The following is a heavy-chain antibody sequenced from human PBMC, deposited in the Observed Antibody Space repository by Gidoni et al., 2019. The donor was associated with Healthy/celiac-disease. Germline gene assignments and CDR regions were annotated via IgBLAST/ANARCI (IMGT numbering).Heavy chain of an antibody. CDR1: GGSISSSSYY. V-gene: IGHV4-39*01. Sequence: KPSETLSLTCTVSGGSISSSSYYWGWIRQPPGKGLEWIGSIYYSGSTYYNPSLKSRVTISVDTSKNQFSLKLSSVTAADTAVYYCARHGIVPAAIDPTVTTYFDYWGQGTLVTVSS. D-gene: IGHD2-2*01. CDR2: IYYSGST. CDR3: ARHGIVPAAIDPTVTTYFDY. J-gene: IGHJ4*02.